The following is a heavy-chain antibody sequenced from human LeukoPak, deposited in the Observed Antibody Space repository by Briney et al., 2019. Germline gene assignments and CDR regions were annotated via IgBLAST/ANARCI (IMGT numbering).Heavy chain of an antibody. J-gene: IGHJ6*02. D-gene: IGHD2-21*02. CDR3: TKVRLSNLYYYYGMDV. CDR1: GFTFSNYA. Sequence: RGSLRLSCAASGFTFSNYAMNWVRQAPGKGLEWLSAISSSGGTTCYADSVKGRFTISRDNSRNTLYLQMNSLRVADTAVYFCTKVRLSNLYYYYGMDVWGQGTTVTVSS. V-gene: IGHV3-23*01. CDR2: ISSSGGTT.